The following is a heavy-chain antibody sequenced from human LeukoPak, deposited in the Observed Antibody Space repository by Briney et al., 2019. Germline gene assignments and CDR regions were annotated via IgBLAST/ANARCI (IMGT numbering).Heavy chain of an antibody. J-gene: IGHJ4*02. V-gene: IGHV3-11*05. Sequence: GGSLRLSCEASGFTFSDFYMNWIRQAPGTGLQWVASISSSSTYTFYTDSVRGRFTVSRDNAKKSLYLQMNSLRAGDTAVYYCARDNGGSGWFFWGQGTLVTVSS. CDR3: ARDNGGSGWFF. D-gene: IGHD6-19*01. CDR2: ISSSSTYT. CDR1: GFTFSDFY.